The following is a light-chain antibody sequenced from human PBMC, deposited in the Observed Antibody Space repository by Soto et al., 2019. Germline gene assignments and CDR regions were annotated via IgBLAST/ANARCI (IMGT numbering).Light chain of an antibody. Sequence: EIVMTQSPATLSVSPGERATLSCRASQSVSINVAWYQQKPGQAPSLLTYNISARATGIPTRFSGSGSGTDFTLTISSLEPEDFAVYYCQQRSNWPPITFGQRRRLEIK. CDR2: NIS. V-gene: IGKV3-11*01. J-gene: IGKJ5*01. CDR1: QSVSIN. CDR3: QQRSNWPPIT.